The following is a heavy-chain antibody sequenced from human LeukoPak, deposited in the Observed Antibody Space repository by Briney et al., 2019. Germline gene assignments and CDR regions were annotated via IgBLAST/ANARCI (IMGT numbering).Heavy chain of an antibody. Sequence: GGSLRLSCAASGFTFSSYGMHWVRQAPGKGLEWVAVIWYDGSNKYYADSVKGRFTISRDNSKNTLYLQMNSLRAEDTAVYYCARDLRRSWQQPATYYYYYGMDVWGQGTTVTVSS. D-gene: IGHD6-13*01. J-gene: IGHJ6*02. CDR2: IWYDGSNK. CDR1: GFTFSSYG. CDR3: ARDLRRSWQQPATYYYYYGMDV. V-gene: IGHV3-33*01.